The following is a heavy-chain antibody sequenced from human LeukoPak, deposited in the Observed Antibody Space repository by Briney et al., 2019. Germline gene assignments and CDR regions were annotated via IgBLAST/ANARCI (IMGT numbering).Heavy chain of an antibody. CDR3: ARQGYSGHSQGAADY. D-gene: IGHD4-23*01. J-gene: IGHJ4*02. CDR2: ISAYNGNT. CDR1: GGTFSSYA. Sequence: ASVKVSCKASGGTFSSYAISWVRQAPGLGLEWMGWISAYNGNTNYAQKFQGRVTMTTDTSTSTAHMELRSLRSDDTAVYYCARQGYSGHSQGAADYWGQGTLVTVSS. V-gene: IGHV1-18*01.